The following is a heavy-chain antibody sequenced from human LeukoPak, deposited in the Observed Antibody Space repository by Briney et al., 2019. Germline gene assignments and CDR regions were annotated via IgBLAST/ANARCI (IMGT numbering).Heavy chain of an antibody. V-gene: IGHV1-69*13. D-gene: IGHD2-2*01. CDR2: IIPIFGTA. J-gene: IGHJ5*02. CDR3: AKDPDCSSTSCNLPNNWFDP. Sequence: RAPVKVSCKASGGTFSSYAISWVRQAPGQGLEWMGGIIPIFGTANYAQKFQGRVTITADESTSTAYMELNSLRAEDTAVYYCAKDPDCSSTSCNLPNNWFDPWGQGTLVTVSS. CDR1: GGTFSSYA.